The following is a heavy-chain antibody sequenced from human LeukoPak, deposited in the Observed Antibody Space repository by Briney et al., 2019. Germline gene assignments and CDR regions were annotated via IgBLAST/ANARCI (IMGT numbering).Heavy chain of an antibody. D-gene: IGHD3-10*01. CDR2: MNPNNGNP. V-gene: IGHV1-8*01. J-gene: IGHJ4*02. Sequence: ASVKVSCKASGYTFTNYDINWVRQATGQGLEWMGLMNPNNGNPISAQKFRGRVTMTRNTSTGTAYMELSSLRSEDSAVYFCARGGRRGATRSQYYFDFWGQGTLVIASS. CDR3: ARGGRRGATRSQYYFDF. CDR1: GYTFTNYD.